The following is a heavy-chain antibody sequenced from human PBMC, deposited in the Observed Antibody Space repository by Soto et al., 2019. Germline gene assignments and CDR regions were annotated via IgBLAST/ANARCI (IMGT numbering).Heavy chain of an antibody. J-gene: IGHJ4*02. CDR2: IYYSGST. V-gene: IGHV4-59*01. CDR3: ARVSSGWWYFDY. D-gene: IGHD6-19*01. Sequence: PSETLSLTCTVSGGSISREYRTWIRQPPGKGLEWIGYIYYSGSTNYNPSLKSRVTISVNTSKNQFSLKLTSVTAADTAVYYCARVSSGWWYFDYSAQRTLVTVSS. CDR1: GGSISREY.